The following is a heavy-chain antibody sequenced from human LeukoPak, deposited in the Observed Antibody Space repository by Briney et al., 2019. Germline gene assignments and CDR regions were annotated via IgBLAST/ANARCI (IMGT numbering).Heavy chain of an antibody. CDR3: ARVGGTNYFDY. J-gene: IGHJ4*02. V-gene: IGHV4-59*01. CDR2: IYYSGST. Sequence: SETLSLTCTVSGGSISSYYWSWIRRPPGKGLEWIGYIYYSGSTNYNPSLKSRVTISVDTSKNQFSLKLSSVTAADTAVYYCARVGGTNYFDYWGQGTLVTVSS. D-gene: IGHD1-14*01. CDR1: GGSISSYY.